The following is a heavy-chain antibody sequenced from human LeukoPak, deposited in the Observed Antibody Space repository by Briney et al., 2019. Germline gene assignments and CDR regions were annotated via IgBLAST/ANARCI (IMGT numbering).Heavy chain of an antibody. J-gene: IGHJ6*03. CDR3: ARGGPPGYYYDYYMDV. CDR2: IYYSGST. CDR1: GGSISSSSYY. Sequence: SSETLSLTCTVSGGSISSSSYYWGWIRQPPGKGLEWIGSIYYSGSTYYNPSLKSRVTISVDTSKNQFSLKMSSVTAADTAVYFCARGGPPGYYYDYYMDVWGKGTTVTISS. V-gene: IGHV4-39*07.